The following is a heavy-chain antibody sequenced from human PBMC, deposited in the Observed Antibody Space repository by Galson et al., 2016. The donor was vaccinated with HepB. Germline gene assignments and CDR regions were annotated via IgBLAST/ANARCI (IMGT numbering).Heavy chain of an antibody. CDR3: AKGIDSSVRTGFEY. Sequence: SLRLSCAASGFTFSSYWMHWVRQAPGKGLVWVSRINSDGSSTSYADSVKGRFTISRDNSKNTLYLQMNSLRADDTAVYYCAKGIDSSVRTGFEYWGQGTLVTVSS. CDR1: GFTFSSYW. D-gene: IGHD3-22*01. CDR2: INSDGSST. J-gene: IGHJ4*02. V-gene: IGHV3-74*01.